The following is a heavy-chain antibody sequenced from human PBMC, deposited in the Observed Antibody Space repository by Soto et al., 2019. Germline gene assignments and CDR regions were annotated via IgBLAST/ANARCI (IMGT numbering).Heavy chain of an antibody. D-gene: IGHD2-21*01. V-gene: IGHV1-69*06. CDR3: AGGSRDRDAFSL. Sequence: QVQLVQSGAEVKKPGSSVKVSCKASGGNFNNYAISWVRQAPAQGLQWMGGIIPIIDTTHYAQKLQGRVTISADRGRTTVYMELTGLTTDDSATYFWAGGSRDRDAFSLWGQGTVVPVSS. CDR2: IIPIIDTT. J-gene: IGHJ3*01. CDR1: GGNFNNYA.